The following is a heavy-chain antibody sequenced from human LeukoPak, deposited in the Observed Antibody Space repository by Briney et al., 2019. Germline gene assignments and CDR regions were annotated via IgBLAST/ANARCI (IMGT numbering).Heavy chain of an antibody. CDR3: AADSGSYPGGLFDP. CDR2: IRSKANSYAT. Sequence: GGSLKLSCSASGFTFSGSAMHWVRQASGKGLEWVGRIRSKANSYATAYAASVKGRFTISRDDSKNTAYLQMNSLKTEDTAVYYCAADSGSYPGGLFDPWGQGTLVTVSS. V-gene: IGHV3-73*01. CDR1: GFTFSGSA. J-gene: IGHJ5*02. D-gene: IGHD1-26*01.